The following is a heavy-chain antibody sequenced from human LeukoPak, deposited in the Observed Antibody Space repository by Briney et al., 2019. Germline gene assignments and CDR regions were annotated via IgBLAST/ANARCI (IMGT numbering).Heavy chain of an antibody. D-gene: IGHD4-17*01. CDR2: ISTSSSYI. J-gene: IGHJ6*03. CDR3: AKTTDNYYYYYMDV. CDR1: GFTFSHYG. V-gene: IGHV3-21*01. Sequence: AGGSLRLSCAASGFTFSHYGMNWVRQAPGKGLEWVSSISTSSSYIYYADSVKGRFTISRDNAKNSLYLQMNSLRAEDTAVYYCAKTTDNYYYYYMDVWGKGTTVTVSS.